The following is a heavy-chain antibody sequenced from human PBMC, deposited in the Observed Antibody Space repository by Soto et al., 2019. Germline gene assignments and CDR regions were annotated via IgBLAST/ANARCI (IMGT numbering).Heavy chain of an antibody. Sequence: ASVKVSCKASGYTFTSYGIHWVRQAPGQRLEWMGWINAANGDTIYSPKFQGRVTITRDTSASTAYMELSSLRSEDTDLYYCVRRHVSATGIDWFDPWGQGTLVTVSS. J-gene: IGHJ5*02. CDR2: INAANGDT. CDR1: GYTFTSYG. V-gene: IGHV1-3*01. CDR3: VRRHVSATGIDWFDP. D-gene: IGHD6-13*01.